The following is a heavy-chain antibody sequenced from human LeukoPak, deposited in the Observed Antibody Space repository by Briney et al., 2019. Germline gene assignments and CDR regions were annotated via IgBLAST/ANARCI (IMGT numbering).Heavy chain of an antibody. CDR3: ARRSTGNFDY. V-gene: IGHV3-11*03. CDR1: GFTFSDYY. CDR2: IISSSSYT. Sequence: GGSLRLSCAASGFTFSDYYMSWIRQAPGQGLEWVSYIISSSSYTNYADSVKGRFTISRDNAKNSLYLQMNSLRAEDTAVYYCARRSTGNFDYWGQGTLVTVSS. J-gene: IGHJ4*02.